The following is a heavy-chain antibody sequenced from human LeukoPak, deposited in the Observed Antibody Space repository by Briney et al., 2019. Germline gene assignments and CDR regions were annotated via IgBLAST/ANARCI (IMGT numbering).Heavy chain of an antibody. J-gene: IGHJ6*02. V-gene: IGHV3-48*03. CDR1: GFTFSSYE. CDR2: ISSSGSTI. CDR3: ARLFYYDSSGVCGMDV. Sequence: GGSLRLSCAASGFTFSSYEMNWVRQAPGKGLGWVSYISSSGSTIYYADSVKGRFTISRDNAKNSLYLQMNSLRVEDTAVYYCARLFYYDSSGVCGMDVWGQGTTVTVSS. D-gene: IGHD3-22*01.